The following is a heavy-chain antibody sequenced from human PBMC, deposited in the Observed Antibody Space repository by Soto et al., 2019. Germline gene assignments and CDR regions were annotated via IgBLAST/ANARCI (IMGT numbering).Heavy chain of an antibody. Sequence: EVQLVESGGGLVKPGGSLRLSCAASGFTFSSYSMNWVRQAPGKGLEWVSSISSSSSYIYYADSVKGRFTISRDNAKNSLYLQMHSLRAEDTAVHYCARTDSSVDYWGQGSLVTVAS. CDR1: GFTFSSYS. CDR2: ISSSSSYI. J-gene: IGHJ4*02. D-gene: IGHD3-22*01. V-gene: IGHV3-21*01. CDR3: ARTDSSVDY.